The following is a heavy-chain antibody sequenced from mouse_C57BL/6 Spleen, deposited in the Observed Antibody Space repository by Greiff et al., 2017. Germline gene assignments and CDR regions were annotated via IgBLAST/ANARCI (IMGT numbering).Heavy chain of an antibody. CDR3: ARSYSGSWYFDV. CDR1: GFTFSDYG. D-gene: IGHD1-1*01. CDR2: ISSGSSTI. J-gene: IGHJ1*03. Sequence: EVKLEESGGGLVKPGGSLKLSCAASGFTFSDYGMHWVRQAPEKGLEWVAYISSGSSTIYYADTVKGRFTISRDNAKNTLFLQMTSLRSEDTAMYYCARSYSGSWYFDVWGTGTTVTVSS. V-gene: IGHV5-17*01.